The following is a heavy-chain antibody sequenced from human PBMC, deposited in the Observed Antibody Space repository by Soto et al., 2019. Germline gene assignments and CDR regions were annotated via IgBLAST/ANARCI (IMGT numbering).Heavy chain of an antibody. V-gene: IGHV4-4*07. Sequence: QVQLQESGPGLVKPSETLSLTCTVSGGSISSYYWSWIRQPAGKGLEWIGRIYTSGSTNYNPSLKRRVTMSVDTSKNQFSLKLSSVTAADTAVYYCARDLFNVRYDFWSGPHYYYYGMDVWGQGTTVTVSS. J-gene: IGHJ6*02. CDR1: GGSISSYY. CDR3: ARDLFNVRYDFWSGPHYYYYGMDV. D-gene: IGHD3-3*01. CDR2: IYTSGST.